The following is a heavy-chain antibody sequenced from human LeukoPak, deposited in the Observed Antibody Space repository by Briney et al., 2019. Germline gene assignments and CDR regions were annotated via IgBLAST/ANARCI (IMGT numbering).Heavy chain of an antibody. CDR1: GFSFTAYS. CDR3: ARRFDS. J-gene: IGHJ4*02. V-gene: IGHV3-48*01. Sequence: EGSLRLSCAASGFSFTAYSMNWVRQAPGRGLEWISYIGPGGDIYYADSVTGRFTVSRDIAKSSLYLQMNGLRVEDTAVYYCARRFDSWGQGTLVTVSS. CDR2: IGPGGDI.